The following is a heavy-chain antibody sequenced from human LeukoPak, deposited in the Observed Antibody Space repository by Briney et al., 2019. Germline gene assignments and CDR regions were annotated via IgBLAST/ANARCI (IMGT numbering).Heavy chain of an antibody. J-gene: IGHJ6*02. CDR2: IYSGGST. CDR1: GFTVSSNY. CDR3: ARDGGSSGWSDYGMDV. V-gene: IGHV3-53*01. D-gene: IGHD6-19*01. Sequence: GGSLRLSCAASGFTVSSNYMSWVRQAPGKGLEWVSVIYSGGSTYYADSVKGRFTISRDNSKNTLYLQMNSLRAKDTAVYYCARDGGSSGWSDYGMDVWGQGTTVTVSS.